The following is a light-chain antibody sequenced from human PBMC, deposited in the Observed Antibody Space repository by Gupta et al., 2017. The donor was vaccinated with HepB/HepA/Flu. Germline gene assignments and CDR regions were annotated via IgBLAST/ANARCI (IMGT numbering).Light chain of an antibody. CDR2: DAF. V-gene: IGKV1-6*01. J-gene: IGKJ1*01. CDR1: QDIRNA. Sequence: AIQMTQSPSPLSASVGDRVTITCRASQDIRNALAWYQQKPGKAPKLLIYDAFNLQSGVPSRFSGSGSGTDFTLTISNLQPEDFATYYCLFSQTFGQGTKVEIK. CDR3: LFSQT.